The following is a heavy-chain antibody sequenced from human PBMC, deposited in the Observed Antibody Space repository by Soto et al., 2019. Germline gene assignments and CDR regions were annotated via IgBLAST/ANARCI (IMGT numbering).Heavy chain of an antibody. CDR3: ARARARNYDILTGYYNRYYYYGMDV. CDR1: GYTFTSYA. CDR2: INAGNGNT. J-gene: IGHJ6*02. V-gene: IGHV1-3*01. Sequence: ASVKVSCKASGYTFTSYAMHWVRQAPGQRLEWMGWINAGNGNTKYSQKFQGRVTITRDTSASTAYMELSSLRSEDTAVYYCARARARNYDILTGYYNRYYYYGMDVWGQGTTVTVSS. D-gene: IGHD3-9*01.